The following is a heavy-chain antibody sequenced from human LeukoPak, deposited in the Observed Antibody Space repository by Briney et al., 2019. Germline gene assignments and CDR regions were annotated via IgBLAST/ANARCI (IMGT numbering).Heavy chain of an antibody. CDR1: GGSISSSSYY. J-gene: IGHJ2*01. V-gene: IGHV4-39*07. D-gene: IGHD3-10*01. Sequence: KPSETLSLTCTVSGGSISSSSYYWGWIRQPPGKGLEWIGSIYYSGSTYYNPSLKSRVRVSIDTSKNLFSLKLNSVTAADTAVYYCARTSYYGSGTWYFDLWGRGTLVSVSS. CDR3: ARTSYYGSGTWYFDL. CDR2: IYYSGST.